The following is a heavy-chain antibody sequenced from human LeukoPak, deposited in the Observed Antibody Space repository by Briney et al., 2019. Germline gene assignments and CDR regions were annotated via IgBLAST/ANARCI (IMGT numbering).Heavy chain of an antibody. CDR3: ARGRVSSSTWYSTYYYFFYMDF. V-gene: IGHV4-59*01. D-gene: IGHD4-11*01. CDR2: VDHTGST. J-gene: IGHJ6*03. CDR1: DDSITMYY. Sequence: SETLSLTCTVSDDSITMYYWTWIRQPPGKGLEWIGYVDHTGSTKFNPSLNGRVSISRDTSNNFFSLRLRSVTAGDTAVYFCARGRVSSSTWYSTYYYFFYMDFWGKGTTVTVSS.